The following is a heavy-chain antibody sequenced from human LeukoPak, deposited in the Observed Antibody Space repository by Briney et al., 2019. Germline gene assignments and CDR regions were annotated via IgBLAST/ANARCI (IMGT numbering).Heavy chain of an antibody. V-gene: IGHV3-73*01. CDR3: TRPLGAAAGTYFDP. CDR2: IRSKPNNYAT. J-gene: IGHJ5*02. CDR1: GFTFSGAA. Sequence: GGSLRLSCTASGFTFSGAAMHWVRQAPGKGPEWVGHIRSKPNNYATAYAASVKGRFTISRDDSKNTAYLQMNSLKIEDTAVYYCTRPLGAAAGTYFDPWGQGTLVTVSS. D-gene: IGHD6-13*01.